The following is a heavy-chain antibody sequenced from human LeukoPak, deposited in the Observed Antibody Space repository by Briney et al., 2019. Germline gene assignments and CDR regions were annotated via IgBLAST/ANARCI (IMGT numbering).Heavy chain of an antibody. V-gene: IGHV4-59*01. CDR3: ARGRYNWNVIYYFDY. CDR2: IYYCGSI. CDR1: GGSISSYF. J-gene: IGHJ4*02. D-gene: IGHD1-20*01. Sequence: SETLFLTCTGSGGSISSYFWSSIRKPPAKVLEWDGYIYYCGSINYNLSLKSRVTISVATSKNQYSLKLSSVTAADTAVYYCARGRYNWNVIYYFDYWGQGTLVTASS.